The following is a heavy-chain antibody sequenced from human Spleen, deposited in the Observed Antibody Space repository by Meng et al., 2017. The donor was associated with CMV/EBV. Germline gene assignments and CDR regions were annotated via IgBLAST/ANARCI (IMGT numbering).Heavy chain of an antibody. J-gene: IGHJ6*02. CDR2: IDHIGSS. CDR3: VRGSLRVVHYHYYGMDV. V-gene: IGHV4-34*01. D-gene: IGHD2-2*01. CDR1: RKSFSDYY. Sequence: SETLSLTCAVYRKSFSDYYWTWIRQAPGKGLEWIGEIDHIGSSNYNPSLKSRVTMSADTSNNQVSLRLSSVTAADTAVYYCVRGSLRVVHYHYYGMDVWAQGTAVTVSS.